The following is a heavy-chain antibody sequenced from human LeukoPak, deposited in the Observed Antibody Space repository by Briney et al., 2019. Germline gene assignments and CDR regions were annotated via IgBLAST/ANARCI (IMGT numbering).Heavy chain of an antibody. V-gene: IGHV4-34*01. J-gene: IGHJ4*02. CDR1: GGSFSGYY. CDR3: ARGSRRHYYGSGSSFDY. D-gene: IGHD3-10*01. Sequence: SETLSLTCAVYGGSFSGYYWSWIRQPPGKGLEWIGEINHSGSTNYNPSLKSRVTISVDTPKNQFSLKLSSVTAADTAVYYCARGSRRHYYGSGSSFDYWGQGTLVTVSS. CDR2: INHSGST.